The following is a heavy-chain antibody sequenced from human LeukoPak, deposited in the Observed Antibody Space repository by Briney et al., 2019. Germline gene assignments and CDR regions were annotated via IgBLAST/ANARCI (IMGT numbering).Heavy chain of an antibody. V-gene: IGHV1-18*01. CDR3: AGSLGYCTSNVCHLKY. D-gene: IGHD2-2*01. J-gene: IGHJ4*02. CDR2: ISAQHGQT. CDR1: GYSENFYG. Sequence: ASVKVSCKTSGYSENFYGITWVRQVAGQGLEWMGWISAQHGQTEYAPNSQDRVTMTTDTYTNTAYMELRSLRSDDTAVYYCAGSLGYCTSNVCHLKYWGQGTLVTVSS.